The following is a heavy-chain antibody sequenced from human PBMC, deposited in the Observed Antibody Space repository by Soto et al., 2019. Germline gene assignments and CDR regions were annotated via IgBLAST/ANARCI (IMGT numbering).Heavy chain of an antibody. CDR3: ARSYGHYGYCDP. CDR2: IYFSETT. V-gene: IGHV4-59*08. D-gene: IGHD4-17*01. CDR1: GDSIRSYY. J-gene: IGHJ5*02. Sequence: SETLSLTCTVSGDSIRSYYWSWTRQPPGKGLEWIGYIYFSETTNYNPSLKSRVTISLGTSKKHFSLKLNSMTAADTAVYYCARSYGHYGYCDPWGQGTLVTVSS.